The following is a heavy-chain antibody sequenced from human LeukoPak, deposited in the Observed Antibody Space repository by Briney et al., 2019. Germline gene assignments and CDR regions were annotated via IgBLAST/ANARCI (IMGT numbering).Heavy chain of an antibody. CDR3: ARGAFRGGFDY. D-gene: IGHD2/OR15-2a*01. V-gene: IGHV3-74*01. CDR1: GFTFSSYW. J-gene: IGHJ4*02. CDR2: INGDGSRT. Sequence: GGSLRLSCAASGFTFSSYWMYWVRQAPGKGLVWVSRINGDGSRTNYADSVKGRFTISRDNAKNALYLQMNSLRVEDTAVYHCARGAFRGGFDYWGQGTLVTVSS.